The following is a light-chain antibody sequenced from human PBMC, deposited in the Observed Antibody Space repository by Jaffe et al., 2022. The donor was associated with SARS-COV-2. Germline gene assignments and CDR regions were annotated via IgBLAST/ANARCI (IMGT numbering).Light chain of an antibody. J-gene: IGLJ3*02. CDR1: NSNIGNNY. CDR3: GTWDSSLIAGV. V-gene: IGLV1-51*02. CDR2: ENN. Sequence: QSVLTQPPSVSAAPGQKVTISCSGSNSNIGNNYVSWYQQLPGTAPKLLIYENNKRPSGIPDRFSGSKSGTSATLGITGLQTGDEADYYCGTWDSSLIAGVFGGGTKLTVL.